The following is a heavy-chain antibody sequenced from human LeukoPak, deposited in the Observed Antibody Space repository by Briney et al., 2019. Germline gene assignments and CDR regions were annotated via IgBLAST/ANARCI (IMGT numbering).Heavy chain of an antibody. D-gene: IGHD6-19*01. J-gene: IGHJ3*02. CDR2: INHSGST. V-gene: IGHV4-34*01. CDR3: VANGWYALDI. Sequence: PSETLSLTCAVYGGSFSGYYWSWIRQPPGKGLEWIGEINHSGSTNYKPSLRSRVTISVDKSENQFSLNLSSVTAADTAVYYCVANGWYALDIWGQGTMVTVSS. CDR1: GGSFSGYY.